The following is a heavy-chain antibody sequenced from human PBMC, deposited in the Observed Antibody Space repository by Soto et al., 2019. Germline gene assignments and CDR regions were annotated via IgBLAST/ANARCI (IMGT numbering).Heavy chain of an antibody. CDR3: ARDDGLADAFDI. CDR1: GFTVSSNY. J-gene: IGHJ3*02. V-gene: IGHV3-66*01. CDR2: IYSDSST. D-gene: IGHD4-17*01. Sequence: EVQLVESGGGLVQPGGSLRLSCAASGFTVSSNYMSWVRQAPGKGLEWVSVIYSDSSTYYADSVKGRFTISRDNSKNTLYLQMNSLGAEDTAVYYCARDDGLADAFDIWGQGTMVTVSS.